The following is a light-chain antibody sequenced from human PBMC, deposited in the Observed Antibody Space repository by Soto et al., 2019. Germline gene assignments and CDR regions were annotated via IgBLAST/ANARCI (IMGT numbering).Light chain of an antibody. CDR1: ESVARY. CDR3: RQRSNLPPT. J-gene: IGKJ5*01. Sequence: EIVMTQSPVTLSVSPGERATLSCMARESVARYLARYRQIPGQAPRLLVYDASNRATGVPDRFSGGASETDFPLTISSLEPEDFALYYCRQRSNLPPTFGQGTRLE. V-gene: IGKV3-11*01. CDR2: DAS.